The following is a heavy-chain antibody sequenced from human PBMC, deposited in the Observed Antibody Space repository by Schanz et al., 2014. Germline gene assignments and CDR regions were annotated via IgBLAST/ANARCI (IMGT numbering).Heavy chain of an antibody. CDR2: IWSDGSTK. Sequence: QVQMVDSGGGVVQPGRSLRLSCAASGFAFSVYGMHWVRQAPGKGPEWVAVIWSDGSTKYYADSVKGRFTISRDNSKNTLYLQINSLRAEDTSVYFCARVHHYDPSGWGYIDCWGQGATVTVSS. CDR1: GFAFSVYG. CDR3: ARVHHYDPSGWGYIDC. D-gene: IGHD3-22*01. V-gene: IGHV3-33*01. J-gene: IGHJ4*01.